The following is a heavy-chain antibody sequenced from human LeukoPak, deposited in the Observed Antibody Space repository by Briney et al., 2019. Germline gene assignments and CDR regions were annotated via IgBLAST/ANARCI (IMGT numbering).Heavy chain of an antibody. Sequence: GGSLRLSCAASGLTFSSYGMHWVRQAPGKGLEWVAVISYDGSNKYYADSVKGRFTISRDNSKNTLYLQMNSLRAEDTAVYYCARVGPAAILDYYYYYMDVWGKGTTVTVSS. CDR3: ARVGPAAILDYYYYYMDV. D-gene: IGHD2-2*02. CDR1: GLTFSSYG. CDR2: ISYDGSNK. J-gene: IGHJ6*03. V-gene: IGHV3-30*03.